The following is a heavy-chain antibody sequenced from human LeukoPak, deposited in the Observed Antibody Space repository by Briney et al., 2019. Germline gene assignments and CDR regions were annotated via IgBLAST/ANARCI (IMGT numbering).Heavy chain of an antibody. CDR1: SGSISSGAYY. CDR3: ASSSYYDSSGYYPWY. Sequence: SETLSLTCTVSSGSISSGAYYWGWIRQPPGKGLEWIGTIHYSGKTYYNPSLKSRVTISVDTSKNQFSLKLSSVTAADTAVYYCASSSYYDSSGYYPWYWGQGTLVTVSS. CDR2: IHYSGKT. D-gene: IGHD3-22*01. V-gene: IGHV4-39*07. J-gene: IGHJ4*02.